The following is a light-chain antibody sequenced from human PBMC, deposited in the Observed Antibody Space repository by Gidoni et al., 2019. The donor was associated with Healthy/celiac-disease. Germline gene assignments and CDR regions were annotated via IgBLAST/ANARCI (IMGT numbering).Light chain of an antibody. CDR1: NIGSKS. CDR2: YDN. V-gene: IGLV3-21*04. CDR3: QVWDVGSEHVV. Sequence: SYVLTQPPSASVAPGKTARITCGGDNIGSKSVHWYQQKPGQAPVLVIYYDNDRPSGIPERFSGSNSGNTATLTISRVEAGDEADYYCQVWDVGSEHVVFGGGTKLTVL. J-gene: IGLJ2*01.